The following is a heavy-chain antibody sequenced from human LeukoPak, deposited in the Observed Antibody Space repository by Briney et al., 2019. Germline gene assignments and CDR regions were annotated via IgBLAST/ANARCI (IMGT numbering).Heavy chain of an antibody. CDR2: ITPIFGTA. Sequence: GASVKVSCKAAGGTFSSYAISWVQQAPGQGLEWMGGITPIFGTANYAQKFQGRVTITTDESTSTSYMELSSLRSEDTAVYYCATGLYSSSWYPAPRGNYYYYMDVWGKGTTVTVSS. V-gene: IGHV1-69*05. D-gene: IGHD6-13*01. CDR1: GGTFSSYA. CDR3: ATGLYSSSWYPAPRGNYYYYMDV. J-gene: IGHJ6*03.